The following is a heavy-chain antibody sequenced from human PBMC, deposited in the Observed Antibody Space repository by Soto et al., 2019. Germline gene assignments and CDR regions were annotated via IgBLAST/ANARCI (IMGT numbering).Heavy chain of an antibody. CDR3: ARGRKTARLLDNNGMDV. D-gene: IGHD6-6*01. J-gene: IGHJ6*02. CDR1: GGSISSGYYY. Sequence: PSETLSLTCSVSGGSISSGYYYWSWIRQPPGKGLEWIGNIYYSGSTNYNPSLKSRVTISEDTSKNQFSLRLSSVTAADTAVYFCARGRKTARLLDNNGMDVWGQGTTVTVSS. V-gene: IGHV4-30-4*01. CDR2: IYYSGST.